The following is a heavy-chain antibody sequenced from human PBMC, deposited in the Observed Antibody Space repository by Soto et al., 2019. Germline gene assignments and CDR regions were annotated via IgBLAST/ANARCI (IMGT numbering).Heavy chain of an antibody. Sequence: QLQLQESGPGLVKPSETLSLTCTVSGGSITSNAYYWGWIRQPPGKGLEWLGYIYYSGSASYNPSHKSRVTMSVDTSKNQFSLKLSSVTAADTAVYYCARRPQRGSYSWCFDYWGQGTLVTVSS. V-gene: IGHV4-39*01. D-gene: IGHD1-26*01. CDR1: GGSITSNAYY. CDR2: IYYSGSA. J-gene: IGHJ4*02. CDR3: ARRPQRGSYSWCFDY.